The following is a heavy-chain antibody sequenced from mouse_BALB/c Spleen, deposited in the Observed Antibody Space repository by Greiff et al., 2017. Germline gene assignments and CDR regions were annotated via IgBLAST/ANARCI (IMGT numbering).Heavy chain of an antibody. CDR3: ARTTITTATGFDY. CDR1: GYTFTSYV. Sequence: EVQLQQSGPELVKPGASVKMSCKASGYTFTSYVMHWVKQKPGQGLEWIGYINPYNDGTKYNEKFKGKATLTSDKSSSTAYMELSSLTSEDSAVYYCARTTITTATGFDYWGQGTTLTVSS. D-gene: IGHD1-2*01. V-gene: IGHV1-14*01. CDR2: INPYNDGT. J-gene: IGHJ2*01.